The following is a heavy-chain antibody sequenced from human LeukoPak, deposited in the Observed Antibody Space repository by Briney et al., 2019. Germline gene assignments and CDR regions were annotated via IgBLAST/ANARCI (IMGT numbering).Heavy chain of an antibody. CDR3: ARGAKVGAKPA. CDR1: EFTFSSYD. V-gene: IGHV3-21*01. Sequence: GGSLRLSCAASEFTFSSYDMNWVRQAPGKGLEGVSSISNSGSYRHYADSVKGRFTISRDNAKNSLYLQMTSLRAEDTAVYYCARGAKVGAKPAWGQGTMVTVSS. D-gene: IGHD1-26*01. J-gene: IGHJ3*01. CDR2: ISNSGSYR.